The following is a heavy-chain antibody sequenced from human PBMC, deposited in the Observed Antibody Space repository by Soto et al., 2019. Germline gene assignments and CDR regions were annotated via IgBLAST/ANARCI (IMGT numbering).Heavy chain of an antibody. CDR1: IYTFTSNY. Sequence: ASVKISCKASIYTFTSNYIHWVRQTTEQGLEWMGIINPSGGSTSYAQKFQGRVTMTRDTSTSTVYLELSSLRSEDTAVYYCARAPLDCSGGTCYSYYFDYWGQGTLVTVSS. CDR3: ARAPLDCSGGTCYSYYFDY. J-gene: IGHJ4*02. CDR2: INPSGGST. V-gene: IGHV1-46*03. D-gene: IGHD2-15*01.